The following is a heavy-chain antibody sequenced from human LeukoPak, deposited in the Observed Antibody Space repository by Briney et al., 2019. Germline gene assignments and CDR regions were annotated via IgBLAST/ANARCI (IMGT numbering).Heavy chain of an antibody. CDR1: GYTFTVYY. J-gene: IGHJ4*02. V-gene: IGHV1-2*02. D-gene: IGHD3-9*01. Sequence: GASVKVSCKASGYTFTVYYMHWVRQAPGQGLEWMGWINPNHGDTNYAQKFQDRVSMTRDTSISTAYMHLSRLRSADTAVYYCARSPHILTGENFDYWGQGTLLTVSS. CDR3: ARSPHILTGENFDY. CDR2: INPNHGDT.